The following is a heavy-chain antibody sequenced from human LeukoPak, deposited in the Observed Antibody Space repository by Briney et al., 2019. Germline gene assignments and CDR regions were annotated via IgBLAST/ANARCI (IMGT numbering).Heavy chain of an antibody. CDR3: AKDRGVWAFDI. D-gene: IGHD3-10*01. CDR2: ISYDGSNK. V-gene: IGHV3-30*18. J-gene: IGHJ3*02. CDR1: GFTFSSYG. Sequence: PGGSLRLSCAASGFTFSSYGMHWVRQAPGKGLGWVAVISYDGSNKYYADSVKGRFTISRDNSKNTLDLQMNSLRAEDTAVYYCAKDRGVWAFDIWGQGTMVTVSS.